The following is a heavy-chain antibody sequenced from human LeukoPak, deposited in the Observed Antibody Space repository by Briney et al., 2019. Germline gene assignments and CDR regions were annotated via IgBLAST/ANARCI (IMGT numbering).Heavy chain of an antibody. V-gene: IGHV1-2*02. J-gene: IGHJ4*02. D-gene: IGHD6-13*01. Sequence: GASVKVSCKASGYTFTGYYMHWVRQAPGQGLEWMGWIKPNSGGTNYAQKFQGRVTMTRDTSISTAYMELSRLRSDDTAVYYWARYVRIAAAGDYWGQGTLVTVSS. CDR3: ARYVRIAAAGDY. CDR2: IKPNSGGT. CDR1: GYTFTGYY.